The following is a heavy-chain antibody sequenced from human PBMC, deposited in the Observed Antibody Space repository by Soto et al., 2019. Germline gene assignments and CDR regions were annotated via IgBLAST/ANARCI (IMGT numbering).Heavy chain of an antibody. J-gene: IGHJ5*02. CDR3: AKASSLRNWFDP. CDR2: ISWNSGSM. CDR1: GFTFDDYA. Sequence: EVQLVESGGGLVQPGRSLRLSCAASGFTFDDYAMHWVRQAPGKGLEWVSGISWNSGSMGYADSVKGRFTISRDNAKNSLYLQMNSLRAEDTALYYCAKASSLRNWFDPWGQGTLVTVSS. D-gene: IGHD5-12*01. V-gene: IGHV3-9*01.